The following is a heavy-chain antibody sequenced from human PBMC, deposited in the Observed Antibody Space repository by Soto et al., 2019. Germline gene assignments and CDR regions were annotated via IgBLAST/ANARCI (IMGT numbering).Heavy chain of an antibody. J-gene: IGHJ4*02. CDR1: GYTFTSYG. CDR3: ARDLGGSYSTPLGPFDY. Sequence: ASVKLSCKASGYTFTSYGISWVRQAPGQGLEWMGWISAYNGNTNYAQKLQGRVTMTTDTSTSTAYMELRSLRSDDTAVYYCARDLGGSYSTPLGPFDYWGQGTLVTVSS. V-gene: IGHV1-18*04. D-gene: IGHD6-13*01. CDR2: ISAYNGNT.